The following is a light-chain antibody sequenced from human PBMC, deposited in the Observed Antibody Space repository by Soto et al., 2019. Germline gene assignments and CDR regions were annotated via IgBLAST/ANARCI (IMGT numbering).Light chain of an antibody. CDR2: FAS. V-gene: IGKV1D-16*01. J-gene: IGKJ5*01. CDR3: QQFRSFPIT. Sequence: DIQMTQSPSSLSASVGDRVTITCRASPDIGSHLAWYQQKPEKAPKSLIYFASTLQSGVPSRFSASGSGTDFTLTISSLQPEDFATYYCQQFRSFPITVGQGTRLEIK. CDR1: PDIGSH.